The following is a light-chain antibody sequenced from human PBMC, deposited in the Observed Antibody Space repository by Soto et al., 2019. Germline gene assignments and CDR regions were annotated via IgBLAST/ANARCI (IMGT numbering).Light chain of an antibody. V-gene: IGKV1-39*01. Sequence: DIQMTQSPSSLSASVGDRVTITCRASQSISGYLNWYQQKPGKAPKLLIYAASSLQSGVPSRFSGSRSGTDFTLTISSLQPEDFATYYCQQSNSTPPTFGQGTKVEIK. CDR3: QQSNSTPPT. CDR2: AAS. J-gene: IGKJ1*01. CDR1: QSISGY.